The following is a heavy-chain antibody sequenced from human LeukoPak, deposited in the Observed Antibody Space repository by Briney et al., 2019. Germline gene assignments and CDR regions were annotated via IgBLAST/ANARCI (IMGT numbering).Heavy chain of an antibody. D-gene: IGHD3-3*01. CDR1: GYTFTSYG. V-gene: IGHV1-2*02. CDR3: ARDSRSGYHTPGY. J-gene: IGHJ4*02. Sequence: ASVKVSCKASGYTFTSYGISWVRQAPGQGLEWMGWINPNSGGTNYAQKFQGRVTMTRDTSISTAYMELSRLRSDDTAVYFCARDSRSGYHTPGYWGQGTLVTVSS. CDR2: INPNSGGT.